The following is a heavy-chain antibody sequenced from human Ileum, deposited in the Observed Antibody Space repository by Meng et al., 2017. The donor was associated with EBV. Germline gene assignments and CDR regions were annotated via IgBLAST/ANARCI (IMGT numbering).Heavy chain of an antibody. J-gene: IGHJ4*02. CDR2: IYHSGGT. Sequence: QLQLQGAGPGLVKHSGTLSLTCAVSGASITESNSWSWVRQPPGKGLEWIGEIYHSGGTNYNPSLKSRVTISVDKSKNQISLKLNSVTAADTAVYYCARWAFIYSYGFDHWGQGTLVPSPQ. V-gene: IGHV4-4*02. D-gene: IGHD5-18*01. CDR1: GASITESNS. CDR3: ARWAFIYSYGFDH.